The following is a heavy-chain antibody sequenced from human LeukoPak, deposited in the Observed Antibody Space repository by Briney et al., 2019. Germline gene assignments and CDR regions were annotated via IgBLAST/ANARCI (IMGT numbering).Heavy chain of an antibody. D-gene: IGHD4-17*01. CDR2: INPNSGGT. CDR1: GYTFTGYY. Sequence: ASVKVSCKASGYTFTGYYMHWVQQAPGQGLEWMGWINPNSGGTNYAQKLQGRVTMTRDTSISTAYMELSRLRSDDTAVYYCARAPTVTTGDYWGQGTLVTVSS. V-gene: IGHV1-2*02. CDR3: ARAPTVTTGDY. J-gene: IGHJ4*02.